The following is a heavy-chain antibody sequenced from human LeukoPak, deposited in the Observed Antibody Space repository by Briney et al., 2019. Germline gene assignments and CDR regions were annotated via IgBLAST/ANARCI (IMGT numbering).Heavy chain of an antibody. CDR2: ISYDGSNK. V-gene: IGHV3-30*04. J-gene: IGHJ4*02. CDR1: GFTFSSYA. CDR3: ARVRWLQLRGPFDY. Sequence: GRSLRLFCAASGFTFSSYAMHWVRQAPGKGLEWVAVISYDGSNKYYADSVKGRFTISRDNSNNTLYLQMNSLRAEDTAVYYCARVRWLQLRGPFDYWGQGTLVTVSS. D-gene: IGHD5-24*01.